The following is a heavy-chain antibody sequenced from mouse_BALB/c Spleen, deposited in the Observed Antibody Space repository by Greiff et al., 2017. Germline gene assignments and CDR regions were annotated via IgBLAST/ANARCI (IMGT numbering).Heavy chain of an antibody. CDR2: IDPENGNT. V-gene: IGHV14-1*02. Sequence: EVQLQQSGAELVRPGALVKLSCKASGFNIKDYYMHWVKQRPEQGLEWIGWIDPENGNTIYAPKFQGKASITADTSSNTAYLQLSSLTSEDTAVYYCAGELYYGYLDYWGQGTTLTVSS. J-gene: IGHJ2*01. CDR1: GFNIKDYY. CDR3: AGELYYGYLDY. D-gene: IGHD1-1*01.